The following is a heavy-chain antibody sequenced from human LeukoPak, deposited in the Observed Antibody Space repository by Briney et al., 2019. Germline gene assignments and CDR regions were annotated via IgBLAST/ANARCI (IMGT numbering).Heavy chain of an antibody. D-gene: IGHD6-19*01. CDR1: GYTFTGYN. J-gene: IGHJ4*02. V-gene: IGHV1-2*02. CDR2: INPNSGGT. Sequence: ASLKVSCKASGYTFTGYNMHWVRPAPGQGLEWMGWINPNSGGTNYAQKFQGRVTMTRDTSISTAYMELSRLRSDDTAVYYCARVGYSSGWYDYWGQGTLVTVSS. CDR3: ARVGYSSGWYDY.